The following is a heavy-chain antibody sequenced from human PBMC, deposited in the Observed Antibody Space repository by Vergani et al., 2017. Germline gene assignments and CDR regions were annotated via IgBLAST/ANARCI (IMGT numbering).Heavy chain of an antibody. CDR1: GFIFIDHN. CDR3: ARGYCTNSICRGKVDS. J-gene: IGHJ4*02. Sequence: EVQVVESGGGLVKPGGSLRLSCEASGFIFIDHNMNLFRQAPGKGLEWVGRIRNKANDYTTQYAASVKGRFTISRDNSKDTLYLQMNSLRAEDTAVYYCARGYCTNSICRGKVDSWGQGTLVTVSS. D-gene: IGHD2-8*01. V-gene: IGHV3-72*01. CDR2: IRNKANDYTT.